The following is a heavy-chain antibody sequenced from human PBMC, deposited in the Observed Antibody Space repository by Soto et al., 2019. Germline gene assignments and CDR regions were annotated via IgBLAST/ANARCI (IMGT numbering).Heavy chain of an antibody. CDR3: ARDLMKGSAPPYYYYYGMEV. D-gene: IGHD2-15*01. J-gene: IGHJ6*02. V-gene: IGHV3-33*01. CDR2: IWYDGSNK. Sequence: PGRTLRRSCAASGFTFSSYGMQWVRQAPGKGLQRVAVIWYDGSNKYYADSVKGRFTISRDKSKNTLYLQMNSLRAEDTAVYYSARDLMKGSAPPYYYYYGMEVWGQGTTVTASS. CDR1: GFTFSSYG.